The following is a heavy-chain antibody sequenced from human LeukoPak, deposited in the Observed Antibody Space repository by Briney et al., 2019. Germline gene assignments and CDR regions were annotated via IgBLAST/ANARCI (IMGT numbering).Heavy chain of an antibody. D-gene: IGHD3-22*01. V-gene: IGHV1-18*01. J-gene: IGHJ4*02. CDR2: ISAYNGNT. CDR3: ARVRYAHYYDSSGYLRVVDY. CDR1: GYTFTSYG. Sequence: ASVKVSCKASGYTFTSYGISWVRQAPGQGLEWMGWISAYNGNTNYAQKLQGRVTMTTDTSTSTAYMELRSLRSDDTAVYYCARVRYAHYYDSSGYLRVVDYWGQGTLVTVSS.